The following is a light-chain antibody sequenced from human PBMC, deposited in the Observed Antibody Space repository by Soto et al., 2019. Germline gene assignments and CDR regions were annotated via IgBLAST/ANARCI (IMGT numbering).Light chain of an antibody. CDR3: SSYTSSSTLVV. V-gene: IGLV2-14*01. CDR2: DVS. CDR1: SSDVGGYNY. J-gene: IGLJ2*01. Sequence: QSVLTQPASVSGSPGQSITIPCPGTSSDVGGYNYVSWYQQHPGKAPKLMIYDVSNRPSGVSNRFSGSKSGNTASLTISGLQAEDEADYYCSSYTSSSTLVVFGGGTKLTVL.